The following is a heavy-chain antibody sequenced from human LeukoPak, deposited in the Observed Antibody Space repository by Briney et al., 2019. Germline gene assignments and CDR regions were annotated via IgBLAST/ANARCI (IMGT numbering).Heavy chain of an antibody. D-gene: IGHD6-13*01. Sequence: GGSLRPSCAASGFTFSGSAMHWVRQASGKGLEWVGRIRSKANSYATAYAASVKGRFTISRDDSKNTAYLQMNSLKTEDTAVYYCTRHFDIAAAAADYWGQGTLVTVSS. J-gene: IGHJ4*02. V-gene: IGHV3-73*01. CDR1: GFTFSGSA. CDR2: IRSKANSYAT. CDR3: TRHFDIAAAAADY.